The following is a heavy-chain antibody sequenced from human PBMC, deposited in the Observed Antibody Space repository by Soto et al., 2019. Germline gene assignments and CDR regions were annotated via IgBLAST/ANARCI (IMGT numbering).Heavy chain of an antibody. CDR1: GFTFSSYA. J-gene: IGHJ4*02. V-gene: IGHV3-23*01. CDR2: ITGNGAST. D-gene: IGHD2-21*02. Sequence: EVQLLESGGGLVQPGGSLRLSCAASGFTFSSYAMYWVRQAPGKGLEWVSSITGNGASTHYADSVEGRFTISRDNSKGTLHLQMTSLRAADTALYYCAKKRQTVTVPRDFDYWGQGIPVTVSS. CDR3: AKKRQTVTVPRDFDY.